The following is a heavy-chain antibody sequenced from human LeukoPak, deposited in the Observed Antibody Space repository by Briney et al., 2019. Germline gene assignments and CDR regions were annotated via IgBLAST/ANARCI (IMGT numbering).Heavy chain of an antibody. Sequence: GASVKVSCKASGYTFTSYDINWVRQATGQGLEWMGWMNPNSGNTGYAQKFQGRVTMTRNTSISTAYMELSSLRSEDTAVYYCASSYDSSGYTYFDYWGQGTLVTVSS. CDR2: MNPNSGNT. V-gene: IGHV1-8*01. D-gene: IGHD3-22*01. CDR1: GYTFTSYD. CDR3: ASSYDSSGYTYFDY. J-gene: IGHJ4*02.